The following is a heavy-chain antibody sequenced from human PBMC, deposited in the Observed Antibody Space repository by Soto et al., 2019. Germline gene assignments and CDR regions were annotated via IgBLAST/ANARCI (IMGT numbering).Heavy chain of an antibody. Sequence: ASAKVSWKDSGGAISSYASSWVRQDNGQGLEWMGGIIPIFGTANYAQKFQGRVTITADKSTSTAYMELSSLRSEDTAVYYCARDLYSWDYYDSSGYYGDAFDIWGQGTMVTVSS. J-gene: IGHJ3*02. D-gene: IGHD3-22*01. CDR2: IIPIFGTA. CDR1: GGAISSYA. CDR3: ARDLYSWDYYDSSGYYGDAFDI. V-gene: IGHV1-69*06.